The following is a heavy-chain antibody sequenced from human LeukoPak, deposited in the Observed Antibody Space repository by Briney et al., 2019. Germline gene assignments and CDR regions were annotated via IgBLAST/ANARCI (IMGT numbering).Heavy chain of an antibody. V-gene: IGHV3-30*18. D-gene: IGHD2-2*01. J-gene: IGHJ4*02. CDR2: ISYDGSNK. Sequence: PGRSLRLSCAASGFTFSSYGMHWVRQAPGKGLEWVAVISYDGSNKYYADSVKGRFTISRDNSKNTLYLQMNSLRAEDTAVYYCAKELGYCSSTSCYRYDYWGQGTLVTVSS. CDR1: GFTFSSYG. CDR3: AKELGYCSSTSCYRYDY.